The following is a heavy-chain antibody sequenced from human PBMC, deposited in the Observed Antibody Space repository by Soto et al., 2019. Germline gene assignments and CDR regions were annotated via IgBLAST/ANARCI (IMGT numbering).Heavy chain of an antibody. CDR2: INPSGGST. CDR3: ARDPNDILTGYSLSSYYMDV. D-gene: IGHD3-9*01. CDR1: GYTFTSYY. V-gene: IGHV1-46*03. J-gene: IGHJ6*03. Sequence: ASVKVSCKASGYTFTSYYMHWVRQAPGQGLEWMGIINPSGGSTSYAQKFQGRVTMTRDTSTSTVYMELSSLRSEDTAVYYCARDPNDILTGYSLSSYYMDVWGKGTTVTGSS.